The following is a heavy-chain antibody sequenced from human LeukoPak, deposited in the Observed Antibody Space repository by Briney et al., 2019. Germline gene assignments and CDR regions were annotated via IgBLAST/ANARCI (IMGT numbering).Heavy chain of an antibody. J-gene: IGHJ4*02. CDR3: ARDSRIQLWRD. D-gene: IGHD5-18*01. CDR2: ISGSGGST. V-gene: IGHV3-23*01. Sequence: GASLRLSCAASGFTFSSYAMSWVRQAPGKGLEWVSAISGSGGSTYYADSVKGRFTISKDNSKNTLYLQMNSLRAEDTAVYYCARDSRIQLWRDWGQGTLVTVSS. CDR1: GFTFSSYA.